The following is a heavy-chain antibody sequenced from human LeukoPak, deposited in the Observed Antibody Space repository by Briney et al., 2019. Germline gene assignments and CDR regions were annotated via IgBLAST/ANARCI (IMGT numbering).Heavy chain of an antibody. CDR2: IRYDGSNK. J-gene: IGHJ4*02. Sequence: GGSLRLSCAASGFTFSSYGMHWVRQTPGKGLEWVAFIRYDGSNKYYADSVKGRFTISRDNSKNTLYLQMNSLRAEDAAVYYFAKDGVRLSSSWVPPYYFDYWGQGTLVTVSS. V-gene: IGHV3-30*02. CDR3: AKDGVRLSSSWVPPYYFDY. CDR1: GFTFSSYG. D-gene: IGHD6-13*01.